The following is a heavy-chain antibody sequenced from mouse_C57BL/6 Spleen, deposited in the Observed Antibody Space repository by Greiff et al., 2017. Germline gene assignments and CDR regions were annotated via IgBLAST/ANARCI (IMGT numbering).Heavy chain of an antibody. CDR1: GYTFTSYD. CDR3: ASEGTWTIGVGYYFDY. J-gene: IGHJ2*01. Sequence: QVQLQQSGPELVKPGASVKLSCKASGYTFTSYDINWVKQRPGQGLEWIGWIYPRYGSTKYNEKFKGKATLTVDTSSSTAYMELHSLPSEDSAVYYCASEGTWTIGVGYYFDYWGQGTTLTVSS. CDR2: IYPRYGST. D-gene: IGHD1-3*01. V-gene: IGHV1-85*01.